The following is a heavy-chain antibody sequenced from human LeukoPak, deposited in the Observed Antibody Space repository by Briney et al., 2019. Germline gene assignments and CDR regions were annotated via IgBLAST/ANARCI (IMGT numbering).Heavy chain of an antibody. V-gene: IGHV1-2*02. CDR1: GYTFTGYF. CDR3: AREGDYDYYYYYSYMDL. J-gene: IGHJ6*03. Sequence: ASVKVSCKASGYTFTGYFIHWVRQAPGQGLEWMAWINPNSGGTNYAQKFQGRVTMTRDTSISTAYMELSRLRSDDTAVYYCAREGDYDYYYYYSYMDLWGKGTTVTISS. CDR2: INPNSGGT. D-gene: IGHD4-17*01.